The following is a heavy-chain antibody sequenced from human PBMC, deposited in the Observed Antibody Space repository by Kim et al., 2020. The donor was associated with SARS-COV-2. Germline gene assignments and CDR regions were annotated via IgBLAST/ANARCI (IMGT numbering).Heavy chain of an antibody. D-gene: IGHD6-19*01. CDR3: VREARYSRLSSGDYYDY. CDR1: GFIFGRYT. Sequence: GGSLRLSCEASGFIFGRYTMNWVRQAPGKGLEWVSSLSSNSAYVYYAESLAGRLSISRDNARDTLFLQMDRLRAEDTGVYYCVREARYSRLSSGDYYDYWGKGTLVTVSS. J-gene: IGHJ4*02. CDR2: LSSNSAYV. V-gene: IGHV3-21*03.